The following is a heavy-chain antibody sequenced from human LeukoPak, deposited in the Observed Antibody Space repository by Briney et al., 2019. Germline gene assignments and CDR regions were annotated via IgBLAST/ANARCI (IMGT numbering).Heavy chain of an antibody. D-gene: IGHD1-20*01. CDR2: ISWNSGSI. Sequence: PGGSLRLSCAASGFTFDDYAMHWVRQAPGKGLEWVSGISWNSGSIGYADSVKGRFTISRDNAKNSLYLQMNSLRAEDTALYYCAKDSGYNWNYFDYWGQGILVTVSS. CDR3: AKDSGYNWNYFDY. V-gene: IGHV3-9*01. CDR1: GFTFDDYA. J-gene: IGHJ4*02.